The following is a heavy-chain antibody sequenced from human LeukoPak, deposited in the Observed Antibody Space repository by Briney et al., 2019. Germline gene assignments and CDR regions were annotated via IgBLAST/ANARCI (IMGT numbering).Heavy chain of an antibody. V-gene: IGHV3-9*01. D-gene: IGHD1-26*01. CDR3: AKETKVGENLYYFDY. Sequence: PGGSLRLSCVASGFKFAMHWVRQALGKGLEWVSGLSWHSGSIGYADSVKGRFIISRDNAKNSLYLEMNSLRPEDSALYYCAKETKVGENLYYFDYWGRGTLVTVSS. J-gene: IGHJ4*02. CDR2: LSWHSGSI. CDR1: GFKFA.